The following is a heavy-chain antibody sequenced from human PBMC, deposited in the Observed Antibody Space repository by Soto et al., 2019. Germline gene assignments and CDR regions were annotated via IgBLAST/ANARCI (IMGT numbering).Heavy chain of an antibody. J-gene: IGHJ4*02. CDR2: IHDSGST. D-gene: IGHD6-13*01. V-gene: IGHV4-34*01. Sequence: SETLSLTCAVYGESFSGYYWSWIRQPPGKGLEWIGEIHDSGSTNYNPSLKSRLIISVDTSRNQFSLKLSSVPAADTAVYYCARGVRRPSSRYSDYWGQGTLVTVSS. CDR1: GESFSGYY. CDR3: ARGVRRPSSRYSDY.